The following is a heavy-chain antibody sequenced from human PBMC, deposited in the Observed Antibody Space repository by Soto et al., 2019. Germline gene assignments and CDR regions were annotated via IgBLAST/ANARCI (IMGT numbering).Heavy chain of an antibody. CDR2: VYYSGTA. D-gene: IGHD2-15*01. CDR3: ATVGYYPRSMDV. J-gene: IGHJ6*02. Sequence: SETLSLTCTVSGGSISSGDYYWSWIRQPPGKGLEWIGFVYYSGTAYYNPSLKSRLTISVDTSRNQFSLKLSSVTAADTAVYYCATVGYYPRSMDVWGQGTTVTAP. V-gene: IGHV4-30-4*01. CDR1: GGSISSGDYY.